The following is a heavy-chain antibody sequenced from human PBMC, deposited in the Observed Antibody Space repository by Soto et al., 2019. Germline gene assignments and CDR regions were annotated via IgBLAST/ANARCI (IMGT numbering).Heavy chain of an antibody. CDR1: GCTFTSYY. V-gene: IGHV1-46*01. CDR2: INPSGGST. J-gene: IGHJ3*02. CDR3: ARDSKPSYYDSSGSHGAFDI. D-gene: IGHD3-22*01. Sequence: ASVKVSCKASGCTFTSYYMHWVRQAPGQGLEWMGIINPSGGSTSYAQKFQGRVTMTRDTSTSTVYMELSSLRSEDTAVYYCARDSKPSYYDSSGSHGAFDIWGQGTMVTVS.